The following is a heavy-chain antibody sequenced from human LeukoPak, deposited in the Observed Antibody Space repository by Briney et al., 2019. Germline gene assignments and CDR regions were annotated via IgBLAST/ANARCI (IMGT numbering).Heavy chain of an antibody. J-gene: IGHJ4*02. CDR3: AMNTPLAY. V-gene: IGHV3-23*01. Sequence: GGSLRLSCAASGFTFSNYAMNGVRQAPGKGLEWVSTISSSGGSAFYADSLKGRFTISRDNSKNTLYLQMNSLRAEDTALNYCAMNTPLAYWGQGTLVTVSS. CDR1: GFTFSNYA. CDR2: ISSSGGSA. D-gene: IGHD5-18*01.